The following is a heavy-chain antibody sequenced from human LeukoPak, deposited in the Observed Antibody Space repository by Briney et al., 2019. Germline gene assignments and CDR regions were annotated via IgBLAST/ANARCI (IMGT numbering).Heavy chain of an antibody. CDR1: GATINSDNYY. J-gene: IGHJ4*02. Sequence: SQTLSLTCTVSGATINSDNYYWSWIRQPAGKGLEWIGRIHTSGSTDYNPSLKSRVTISIDTSKNQVSLKMSSVTATDTAVYYCASRYSYGPEWPFDYWGQGTLVTVSS. V-gene: IGHV4-61*02. CDR3: ASRYSYGPEWPFDY. D-gene: IGHD5-18*01. CDR2: IHTSGST.